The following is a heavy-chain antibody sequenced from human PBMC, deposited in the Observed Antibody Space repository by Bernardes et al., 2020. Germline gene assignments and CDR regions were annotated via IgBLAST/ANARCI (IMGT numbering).Heavy chain of an antibody. J-gene: IGHJ6*03. CDR2: IIPIFGTA. CDR1: GGTFSSYA. V-gene: IGHV1-69*06. CDR3: ARDRFWVVPAAPLAYYYYYMDV. Sequence: SVKVSCKASGGTFSSYAISWVRQAPGQGLEWMGGIIPIFGTANYAQKFQGRVTITADKSTSTAYMELSSLRSEDTAVYYCARDRFWVVPAAPLAYYYYYMDVWGNGTTVTVSS. D-gene: IGHD2-2*01.